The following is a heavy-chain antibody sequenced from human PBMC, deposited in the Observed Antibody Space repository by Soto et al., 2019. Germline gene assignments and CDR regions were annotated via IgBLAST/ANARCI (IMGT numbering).Heavy chain of an antibody. CDR1: GGSISSSSYY. CDR2: IYYSGST. Sequence: PSETLSLTCTVSGGSISSSSYYWGWIRQPPGKGLEWIGSIYYSGSTYYNPSLKSRVTISVDTSKSQFSLKLSSVTAADTAVYYCASRPGYCTNGVCYFPPNREQADYWGQGTLVTVSS. CDR3: ASRPGYCTNGVCYFPPNREQADY. D-gene: IGHD2-8*01. V-gene: IGHV4-39*01. J-gene: IGHJ4*02.